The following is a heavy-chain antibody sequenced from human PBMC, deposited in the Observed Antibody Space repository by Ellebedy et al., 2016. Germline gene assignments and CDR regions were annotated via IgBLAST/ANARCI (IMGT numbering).Heavy chain of an antibody. CDR2: ISSSSSYT. J-gene: IGHJ2*01. CDR1: GFTFSDYY. Sequence: GESLKISCAASGFTFSDYYMSWIRQAPGKGLEWVSYISSSSSYTNYADSVKGRFTISRDNAKNSLYLQMNSLRAEDTAVYYCARKNIVVVPAATPHWYFDLWGRGTLVTVSS. D-gene: IGHD2-2*02. V-gene: IGHV3-11*06. CDR3: ARKNIVVVPAATPHWYFDL.